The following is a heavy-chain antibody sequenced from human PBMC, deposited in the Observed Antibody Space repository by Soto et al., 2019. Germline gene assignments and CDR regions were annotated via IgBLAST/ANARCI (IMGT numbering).Heavy chain of an antibody. CDR1: GYSFSNYW. CDR2: IYPGDSDT. Sequence: GESLKISCKGYGYSFSNYWIGWVRQMPGKGLEWMGIIYPGDSDTRYSPSFQGQVTISADKSISTAYLQWSSLKASDTAMYYCASPLGTSKAGFLEWFHVVYWGQGTLVTVSS. CDR3: ASPLGTSKAGFLEWFHVVY. D-gene: IGHD3-3*01. J-gene: IGHJ4*02. V-gene: IGHV5-51*01.